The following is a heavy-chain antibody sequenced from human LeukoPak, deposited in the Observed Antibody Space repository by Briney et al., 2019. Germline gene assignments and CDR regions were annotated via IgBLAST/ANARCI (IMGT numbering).Heavy chain of an antibody. Sequence: GGSLRLSCAASGFTFSDYYMSWIRQAPGKGLEWASYISSSGTTIYYADSVKGRFTISRDNAKNSLYLQMNSLRAEDTAVYYCARIKGYTRFDIWGQGTMVTVSS. CDR2: ISSSGTTI. D-gene: IGHD1-14*01. CDR1: GFTFSDYY. J-gene: IGHJ3*02. CDR3: ARIKGYTRFDI. V-gene: IGHV3-11*04.